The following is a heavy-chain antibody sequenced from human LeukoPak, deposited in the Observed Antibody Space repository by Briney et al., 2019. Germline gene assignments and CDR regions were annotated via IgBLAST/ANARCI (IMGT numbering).Heavy chain of an antibody. CDR2: IIPIFGTA. CDR3: ARDSYYYGSGSYSVFDY. D-gene: IGHD3-10*01. J-gene: IGHJ4*02. CDR1: GYTFTNYA. Sequence: SVKVSCKASGYTFTNYAMNWVRQAPGQGLEWMGWIIPIFGTANYAQKFQGRVTITADKSTSTAYMELSSLRSEDTAVYYCARDSYYYGSGSYSVFDYWGQGTLVTVSS. V-gene: IGHV1-69*06.